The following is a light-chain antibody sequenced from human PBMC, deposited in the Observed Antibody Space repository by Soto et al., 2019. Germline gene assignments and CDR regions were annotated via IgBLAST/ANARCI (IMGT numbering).Light chain of an antibody. CDR3: QQYGSART. Sequence: EIVLTQSPGTLSLSPGERATLSCRASKSVSSSYLAWYQQKPGQAPRLLIYGASSRATGIPDRFSGSGSGTDFTLTISRLEPEDCAVYYCQQYGSARTFGQGTKVE. J-gene: IGKJ1*01. CDR1: KSVSSSY. CDR2: GAS. V-gene: IGKV3-20*01.